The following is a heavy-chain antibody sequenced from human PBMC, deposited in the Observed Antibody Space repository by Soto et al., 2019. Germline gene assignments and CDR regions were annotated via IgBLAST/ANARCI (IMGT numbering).Heavy chain of an antibody. V-gene: IGHV3-33*01. CDR3: AREDVLCDGGRCYGVPLDV. CDR1: KSIFTGYG. J-gene: IGHJ6*04. D-gene: IGHD2-15*01. CDR2: IRFDGTDE. Sequence: PGGSLRLSCAASKSIFTGYGMHWVRQTPGKGLEWVAVIRFDGTDEHYADSVKGRFTISRDNSKNMLYLQMNSLRVEDTAVYYCAREDVLCDGGRCYGVPLDVWGKGTTVTVSS.